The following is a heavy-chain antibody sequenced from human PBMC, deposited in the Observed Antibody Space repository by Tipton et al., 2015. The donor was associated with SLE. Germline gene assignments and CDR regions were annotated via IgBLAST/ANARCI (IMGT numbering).Heavy chain of an antibody. CDR2: IYYTGTTT. Sequence: TLSLTCAVSGGSFSGYYWSWIRPPPGKGLEWIGSIYYTGTTTYYNSFLKSRVTMSVDTSKNQFSLNLRYVTAADTAIYFCARVGPSRIAGATSAFDFWGEGTLVTVTS. CDR3: ARVGPSRIAGATSAFDF. V-gene: IGHV4-34*01. J-gene: IGHJ4*02. D-gene: IGHD1-26*01. CDR1: GGSFSGYY.